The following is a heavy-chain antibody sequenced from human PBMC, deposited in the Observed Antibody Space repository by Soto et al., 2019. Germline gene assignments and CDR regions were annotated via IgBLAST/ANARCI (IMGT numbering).Heavy chain of an antibody. J-gene: IGHJ3*02. CDR1: GFTFSDHY. CDR2: TRNKANSYTT. CDR3: AREVDSSGYYYAFDI. V-gene: IGHV3-72*01. Sequence: GGSLRLSCAASGFTFSDHYMDWVRQAPGKGLEWVGRTRNKANSYTTEYAASVKGRFTISRDDSKNSLYLQMNSLKTEDTAVYCCAREVDSSGYYYAFDIWGQGTMVTVSS. D-gene: IGHD3-22*01.